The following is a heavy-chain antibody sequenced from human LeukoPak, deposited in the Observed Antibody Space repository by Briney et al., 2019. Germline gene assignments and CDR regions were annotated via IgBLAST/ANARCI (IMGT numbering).Heavy chain of an antibody. D-gene: IGHD5-12*01. J-gene: IGHJ4*02. CDR2: IYYSGST. Sequence: SETLSLTCTVSGGSISSSSYYWGWIRQPPGKGLEWIGSIYYSGSTYYNPSLKSRVTISVDTSKNQFSLKLSSVTAADTAVYYCARDVDAQNLFDYWGQGTLVTVSS. V-gene: IGHV4-39*07. CDR3: ARDVDAQNLFDY. CDR1: GGSISSSSYY.